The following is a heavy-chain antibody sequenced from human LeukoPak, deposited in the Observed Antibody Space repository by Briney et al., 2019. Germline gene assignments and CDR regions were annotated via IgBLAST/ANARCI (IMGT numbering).Heavy chain of an antibody. CDR1: GFTFSSYA. J-gene: IGHJ4*02. CDR2: ISYDGINK. D-gene: IGHD1-26*01. CDR3: ARGESDSGTYSPGDF. Sequence: PGGSLRLSCAASGFTFSSYAIHWVRQAPGKGLQWVAVISYDGINKYYADSVKGRFTISRDNSKNTLYLQMNSLRTEDTAVYYCARGESDSGTYSPGDFWGQGTLVTVSS. V-gene: IGHV3-30*04.